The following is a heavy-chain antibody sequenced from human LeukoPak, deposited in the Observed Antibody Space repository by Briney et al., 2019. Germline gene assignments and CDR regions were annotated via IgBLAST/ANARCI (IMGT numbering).Heavy chain of an antibody. CDR1: GGSISSSSYY. D-gene: IGHD2-15*01. V-gene: IGHV4-39*01. J-gene: IGHJ5*02. CDR2: IYYSGST. CDR3: ASTLLRGNWFDL. Sequence: PSETLSLTCTVSGGSISSSSYYWGWIRQPPGKGLEWIGSIYYSGSTYYNPSLKSRVTISVDTSKNQFSLKLSSVTAADTAVYYCASTLLRGNWFDLWGQGTLVTVSS.